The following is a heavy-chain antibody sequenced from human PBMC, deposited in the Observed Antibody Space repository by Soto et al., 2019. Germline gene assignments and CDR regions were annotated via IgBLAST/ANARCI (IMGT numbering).Heavy chain of an antibody. Sequence: GGSLRLSCAASGFTFSDYYMSWIRQAPGKGLEWVSYISSSSSYANYADYVKGRFTISRDNAKNSLYLQMNSLRAEDTAVYYCATSTRGSSSNEYFQHWGQGTLVTVSS. D-gene: IGHD6-6*01. J-gene: IGHJ1*01. V-gene: IGHV3-11*06. CDR1: GFTFSDYY. CDR3: ATSTRGSSSNEYFQH. CDR2: ISSSSSYA.